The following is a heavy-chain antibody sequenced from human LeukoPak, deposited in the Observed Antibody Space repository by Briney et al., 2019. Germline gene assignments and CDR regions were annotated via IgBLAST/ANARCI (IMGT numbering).Heavy chain of an antibody. V-gene: IGHV1-18*04. CDR3: ARYTDILTGYSLDY. Sequence: ASVKVSCKASGYTFTSYGISWVRQAPGQGLEWMGWISAYNGNTNYAQKLQGRVTMTTDTSTSTAYMELRSLRSDDTAAYYCARYTDILTGYSLDYWGQGTLVTVSS. D-gene: IGHD3-9*01. CDR1: GYTFTSYG. CDR2: ISAYNGNT. J-gene: IGHJ4*02.